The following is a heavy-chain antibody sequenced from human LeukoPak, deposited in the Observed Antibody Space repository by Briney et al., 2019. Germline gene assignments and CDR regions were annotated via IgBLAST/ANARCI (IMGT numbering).Heavy chain of an antibody. J-gene: IGHJ4*02. CDR3: ARGGTYYYDSSGHGDY. CDR2: IIPILGIA. V-gene: IGHV1-69*04. CDR1: GGTFSSYA. Sequence: SVKVSCKASGGTFSSYAISWVRQAPGQGLEWMGRIIPILGIANYAQKFQGRVTITADKSTSTAYMELSSLRSEDTAVYYCARGGTYYYDSSGHGDYWGQGTLVTVSS. D-gene: IGHD3-22*01.